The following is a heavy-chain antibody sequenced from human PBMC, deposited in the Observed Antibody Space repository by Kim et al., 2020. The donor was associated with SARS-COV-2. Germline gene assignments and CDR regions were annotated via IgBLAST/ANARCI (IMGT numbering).Heavy chain of an antibody. D-gene: IGHD2-2*01. Sequence: DSVKGRFTISRDNAKNSLYLQMNSLRAEDTAVYYCASRYCSSTSCYHFDYWGQGTLVTVSS. J-gene: IGHJ4*02. CDR3: ASRYCSSTSCYHFDY. V-gene: IGHV3-21*01.